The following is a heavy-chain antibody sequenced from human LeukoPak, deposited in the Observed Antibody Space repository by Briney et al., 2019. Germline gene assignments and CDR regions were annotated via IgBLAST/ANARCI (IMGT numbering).Heavy chain of an antibody. J-gene: IGHJ6*03. V-gene: IGHV4-34*01. CDR2: INHSGST. CDR1: GGSFSGYY. D-gene: IGHD2-21*02. CDR3: ARIKCGGDCRGYYYYYHMDV. Sequence: SETLSLTCAVYGGSFSGYYWSWIRQPPGKGLGWIGEINHSGSTNYNPSLKSRVTISVDTSENQFSLKLSSVTAADTAVYYCARIKCGGDCRGYYYYYHMDVWGKGTTVTISS.